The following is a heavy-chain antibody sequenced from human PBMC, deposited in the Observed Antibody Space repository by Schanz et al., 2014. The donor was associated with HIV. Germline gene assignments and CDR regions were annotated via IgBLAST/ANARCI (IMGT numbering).Heavy chain of an antibody. V-gene: IGHV3-30*18. D-gene: IGHD1-26*01. J-gene: IGHJ3*02. CDR2: ISYDGSNK. CDR3: AKDGSWEAFDAFDI. CDR1: GFTFTTYG. Sequence: VQLLESGGGLVQPGGSLRLSCAASGFTFTTYGMHWVRQTPGKGLEWVAVISYDGSNKYYADSVKGRFTISRDNSKNTLYLQMNSLRAEDTAVYYCAKDGSWEAFDAFDIWGQGTWSPSLQ.